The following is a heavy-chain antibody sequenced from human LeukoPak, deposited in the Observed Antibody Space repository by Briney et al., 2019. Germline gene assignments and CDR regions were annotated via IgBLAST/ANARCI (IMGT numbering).Heavy chain of an antibody. J-gene: IGHJ4*02. D-gene: IGHD1-26*01. CDR3: AGTMERGSFSTFDY. CDR2: TYYSGST. V-gene: IGHV4-39*07. CDR1: GGSISSSSYY. Sequence: SETLSLTCTVSGGSISSSSYYWGWIRQPPGKGLEWIGSTYYSGSTNYNPSLKSRVTISVDTSKNQFSLKLNSVTAADTAVYYCAGTMERGSFSTFDYWGQGTLVTVSS.